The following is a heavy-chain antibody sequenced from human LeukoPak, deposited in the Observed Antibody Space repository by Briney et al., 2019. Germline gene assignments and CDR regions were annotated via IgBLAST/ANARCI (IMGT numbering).Heavy chain of an antibody. D-gene: IGHD4-11*01. CDR2: IYYSGST. J-gene: IGHJ6*03. V-gene: IGHV4-59*08. CDR1: GGSISSYY. CDR3: ARGADDSNYHYYCYVDV. Sequence: PSETLSLTCTVSGGSISSYYWSWVRQPPGQGLEWFGYIYYSGSTNYNPSLKSRVTIAVDTSKNHFSLKLSSVTAADTAVYYCARGADDSNYHYYCYVDVWGKGTTVTVSS.